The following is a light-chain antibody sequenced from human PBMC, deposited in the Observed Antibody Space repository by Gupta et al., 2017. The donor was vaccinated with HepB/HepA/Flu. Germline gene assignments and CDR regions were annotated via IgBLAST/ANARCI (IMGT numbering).Light chain of an antibody. CDR2: SNN. J-gene: IGLJ3*02. CDR1: SSNVGGNT. CDR3: AAWDDSLNGWV. Sequence: QSVLTQPPSAPGTPGQRVTISSSGSSSNVGGNTVNWYQQLPGTAPKLLIYSNNQRPSGVPDRFSGSKSGTSASLAISGLQSEDEADYFCAAWDDSLNGWVFGGGTKLTVL. V-gene: IGLV1-44*01.